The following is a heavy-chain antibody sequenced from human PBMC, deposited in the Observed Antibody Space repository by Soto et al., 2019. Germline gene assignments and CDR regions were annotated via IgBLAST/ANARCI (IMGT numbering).Heavy chain of an antibody. CDR3: ARGYYYDSSGYYDYYYYGMDV. J-gene: IGHJ6*02. D-gene: IGHD3-22*01. CDR1: GYTFTSYA. CDR2: INAGNGNT. Sequence: SCKASGYTFTSYAMHWVRQAPGQRLEWMGWINAGNGNTKYSQKFQGRVTITRDTSASTAYMELSSLRSEDTAVYYCARGYYYDSSGYYDYYYYGMDVWGQGTTVTVSS. V-gene: IGHV1-3*01.